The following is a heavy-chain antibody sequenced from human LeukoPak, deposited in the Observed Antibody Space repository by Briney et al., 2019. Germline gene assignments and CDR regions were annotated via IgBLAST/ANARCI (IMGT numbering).Heavy chain of an antibody. J-gene: IGHJ4*02. D-gene: IGHD2-15*01. CDR1: GFTFSSYE. CDR3: ARGGPKRIYYFDY. CDR2: ISSSGSTI. V-gene: IGHV3-48*03. Sequence: GGSLRLSCAASGFTFSSYEMNWVRQAPGKGLEWVSYISSSGSTIYYAGSVKGRFTISRDNAKNSLYLQMNSLRAEDTAVYYCARGGPKRIYYFDYWGQGTLVTVSS.